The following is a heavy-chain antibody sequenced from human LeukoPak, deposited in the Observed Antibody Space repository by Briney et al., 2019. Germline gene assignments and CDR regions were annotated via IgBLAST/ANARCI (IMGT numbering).Heavy chain of an antibody. CDR3: ARDLRYCSGTSCYAHTYYYYMDV. D-gene: IGHD2-2*01. CDR1: GGPISIYY. J-gene: IGHJ6*03. V-gene: IGHV4-4*07. Sequence: SETLSLTCIVSGGPISIYYWSWIRQPAGKGLEWIGHFYTSGSTNYNPSLKSRVTISVDTSKNQFSLKLSSVTAADTAVYYCARDLRYCSGTSCYAHTYYYYMDVWGKGTTVTISS. CDR2: FYTSGST.